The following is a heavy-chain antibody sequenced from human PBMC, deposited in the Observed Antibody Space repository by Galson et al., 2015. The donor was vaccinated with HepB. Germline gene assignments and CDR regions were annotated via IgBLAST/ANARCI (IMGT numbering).Heavy chain of an antibody. J-gene: IGHJ4*02. D-gene: IGHD2-21*02. CDR1: GGSISSNPYY. Sequence: SETLSLTCIVSGGSISSNPYYWGWIRQPPGKGLEWIGSFYYSGNTYQNPSLKSRVTISVDTSRSQLSLNLSSVTATDTAVYYCVRGSPGSLVVVTAIAFDNWGQGTLVTVSS. CDR2: FYYSGNT. V-gene: IGHV4-39*01. CDR3: VRGSPGSLVVVTAIAFDN.